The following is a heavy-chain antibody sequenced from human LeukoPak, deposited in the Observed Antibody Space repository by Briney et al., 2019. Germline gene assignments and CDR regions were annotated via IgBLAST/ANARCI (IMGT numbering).Heavy chain of an antibody. J-gene: IGHJ4*02. CDR3: ARAGGAGTNPFDF. CDR1: GDSISGGGYH. CDR2: IFYSGSS. Sequence: PSETLSLTCSVSGDSISGGGYHWSWLCQHPGKGLEWIGYIFYSGSSYYNPPLKSRVTMSVDTSKNQFSLKLSSVTAADTAVYYCARAGGAGTNPFDFWGQGTLVTVSP. D-gene: IGHD1-1*01. V-gene: IGHV4-31*03.